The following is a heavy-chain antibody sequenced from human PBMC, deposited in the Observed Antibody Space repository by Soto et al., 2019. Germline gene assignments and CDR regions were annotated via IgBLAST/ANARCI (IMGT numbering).Heavy chain of an antibody. D-gene: IGHD3-16*01. V-gene: IGHV1-18*04. CDR2: ISAYNGNT. CDR3: ARKGLGGSDYYYGLDV. J-gene: IGHJ6*02. CDR1: GYTFTSYG. Sequence: SVKVSCKVSGYTFTSYGVTWVRQAPGQGLEWMGWISAYNGNTNYAQKLQGRVTMTTDTSTSTAYMELRSLRSDDTAVYYCARKGLGGSDYYYGLDVWGQGTTVTVSS.